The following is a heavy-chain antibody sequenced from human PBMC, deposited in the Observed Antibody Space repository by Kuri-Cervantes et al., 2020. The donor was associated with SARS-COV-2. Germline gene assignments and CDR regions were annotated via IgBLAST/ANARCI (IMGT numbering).Heavy chain of an antibody. J-gene: IGHJ3*02. Sequence: ESLKIPCSSSGYSISSGYYWGWIRQPPGKGLEWVGSIYYSGSTYYNPSLKSRVTISVDKSKNQFSLKLSSVTAADTAVYYCARSVTKDFWSGVDIWGQGTMVTVSS. CDR2: IYYSGST. CDR3: ARSVTKDFWSGVDI. CDR1: GYSISSGYY. D-gene: IGHD3-3*01. V-gene: IGHV4-38-2*01.